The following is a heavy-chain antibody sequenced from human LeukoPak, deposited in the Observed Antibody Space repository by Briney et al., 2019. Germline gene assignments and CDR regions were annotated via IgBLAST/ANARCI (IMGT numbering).Heavy chain of an antibody. CDR1: GFTFSSYG. D-gene: IGHD3-9*01. CDR3: AKVSDWSAYYYYMDV. CDR2: ISGSGGST. J-gene: IGHJ6*03. Sequence: GGSLRLSCAASGFTFSSYGMSWVRQAPGKGLEWVSAISGSGGSTYYADSVKGRFTISRDNSKNTLYLQMNSLRAEDTAVYYCAKVSDWSAYYYYMDVWGKGTTVTISS. V-gene: IGHV3-23*01.